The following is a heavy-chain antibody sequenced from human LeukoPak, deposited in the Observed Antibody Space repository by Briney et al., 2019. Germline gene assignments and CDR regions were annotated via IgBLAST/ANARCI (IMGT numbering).Heavy chain of an antibody. D-gene: IGHD3-10*01. CDR1: GDSLSNYY. J-gene: IGHJ4*02. CDR2: IYYTGSP. Sequence: PSETLSLTCSVSGDSLSNYYWTWVRQPPGEGREWDGYIYYTGSPNYNPSLKSRVTISVDPSKNQFSLKLSSVTAADTAVYYCARLRDYGSGTFYNDYWGQGTLVTVSS. CDR3: ARLRDYGSGTFYNDY. V-gene: IGHV4-59*08.